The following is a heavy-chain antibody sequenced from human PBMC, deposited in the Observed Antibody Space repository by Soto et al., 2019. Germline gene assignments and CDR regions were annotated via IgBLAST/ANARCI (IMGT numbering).Heavy chain of an antibody. CDR2: IGPESGAT. CDR3: GRGRSGQIVVFY. Sequence: GASVKVSCKASGYTFTGHYIHWVRQAPEQGPEWMGEIGPESGATRYAQKFQGRVTMTMDISITTVYMELSNLSPDDTAVYYCGRGRSGQIVVFYWGQGTPVTVSS. D-gene: IGHD5-12*01. J-gene: IGHJ4*02. V-gene: IGHV1-2*02. CDR1: GYTFTGHY.